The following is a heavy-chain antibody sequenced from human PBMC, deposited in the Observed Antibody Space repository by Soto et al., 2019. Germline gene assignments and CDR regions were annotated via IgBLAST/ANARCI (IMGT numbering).Heavy chain of an antibody. D-gene: IGHD3-3*01. CDR3: ARDNVLRFLEGRSYGMDV. J-gene: IGHJ6*02. CDR2: ISSSSSTI. Sequence: GGSLRLSCVASGFTLRSYSMNWVRQAPGKGLEWVSYISSSSSTIYYADSVKGRFTISRDKSKNSLYLQMNSLRDEDTAVYYCARDNVLRFLEGRSYGMDVWGQGTTVTVSS. V-gene: IGHV3-48*02. CDR1: GFTLRSYS.